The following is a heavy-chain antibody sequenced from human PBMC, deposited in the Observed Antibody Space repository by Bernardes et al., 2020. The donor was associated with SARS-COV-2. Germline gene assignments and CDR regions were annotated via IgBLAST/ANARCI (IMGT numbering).Heavy chain of an antibody. CDR3: ATSFVVRGVITYYYYYYGMDV. V-gene: IGHV1-24*01. D-gene: IGHD3-10*01. Sequence: ASVKVSCKVSGYTLTELSMHLVRQAPGKGLEWMGGFDPEDGETIYAQKFQGRVTMTEDTSTDTAYMELSSLRSEDTAVYYCATSFVVRGVITYYYYYYGMDVWGQGTTVTVSS. J-gene: IGHJ6*02. CDR1: GYTLTELS. CDR2: FDPEDGET.